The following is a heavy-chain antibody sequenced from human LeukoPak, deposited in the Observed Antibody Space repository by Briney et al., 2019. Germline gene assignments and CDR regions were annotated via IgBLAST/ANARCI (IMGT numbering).Heavy chain of an antibody. V-gene: IGHV3-30*04. D-gene: IGHD2-2*01. J-gene: IGHJ3*02. CDR3: ARVGDLYCSSTSCYGPRGAFDI. Sequence: PGRSLRLSCAASGFTFSSYAMHWVRQAPGKGLEWVAVISYDGSNKYYADSVKGRFTISRDNSKSTLYLQMNSLRAEDTAVYYCARVGDLYCSSTSCYGPRGAFDIWGQGTMVTVSS. CDR2: ISYDGSNK. CDR1: GFTFSSYA.